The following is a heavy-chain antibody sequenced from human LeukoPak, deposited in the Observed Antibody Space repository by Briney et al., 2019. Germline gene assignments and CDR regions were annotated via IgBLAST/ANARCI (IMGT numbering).Heavy chain of an antibody. J-gene: IGHJ4*02. V-gene: IGHV1-2*02. Sequence: ASVKVSCKASGYTFTGYYMHWVRQAPGQGLEGMGWINPNSGGTNYAQKFQGRVTMTRDTSISTAYMELSRLRSDDTAVYYCARSHLPGIAVAGTLVYWGQGTLVTVSS. D-gene: IGHD6-19*01. CDR1: GYTFTGYY. CDR3: ARSHLPGIAVAGTLVY. CDR2: INPNSGGT.